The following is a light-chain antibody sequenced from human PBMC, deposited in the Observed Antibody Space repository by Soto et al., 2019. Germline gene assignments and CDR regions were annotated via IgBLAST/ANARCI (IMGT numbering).Light chain of an antibody. CDR2: DAF. J-gene: IGKJ1*01. Sequence: TQSPATLSWSPGERSTLSCRASQSVSTSYVAWYQQKFGQAPRLLIYDAFSRATGIPDRFSASGSGTDFTLTISRLEPEDFAVYYCQQYKTFGQGTKVDI. CDR3: QQYKT. V-gene: IGKV3-20*01. CDR1: QSVSTSY.